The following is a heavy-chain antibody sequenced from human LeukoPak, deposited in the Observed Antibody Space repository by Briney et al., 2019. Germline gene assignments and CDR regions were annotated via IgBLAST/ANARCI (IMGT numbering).Heavy chain of an antibody. CDR1: GFTFSNYW. CDR3: ARVAAAGFDC. D-gene: IGHD6-13*01. Sequence: AGGSLRLSCAAPGFTFSNYWMSWVRQAPGKGLEWGANIDQDGSEIYHVDSVKGRFAIYRDNAKNSLYLQMNSLRAEDTAVYYCARVAAAGFDCWGQGTLVTVSS. J-gene: IGHJ4*02. CDR2: IDQDGSEI. V-gene: IGHV3-7*04.